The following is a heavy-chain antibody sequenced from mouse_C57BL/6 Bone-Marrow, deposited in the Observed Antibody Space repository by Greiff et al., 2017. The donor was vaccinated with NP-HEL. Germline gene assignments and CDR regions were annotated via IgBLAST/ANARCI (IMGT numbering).Heavy chain of an antibody. Sequence: EVKLMEPGGDLVKPGASLKLSCAASGFTFSSYGMSWVRQTPDKRLEWVATISSGGSYTYYPDSVKGRFTISRDNAKNTLYLQMSSLKSEDTAMYYCARRRGYFDYWGQGTTLTVSS. CDR1: GFTFSSYG. CDR3: ARRRGYFDY. J-gene: IGHJ2*01. V-gene: IGHV5-6*02. CDR2: ISSGGSYT.